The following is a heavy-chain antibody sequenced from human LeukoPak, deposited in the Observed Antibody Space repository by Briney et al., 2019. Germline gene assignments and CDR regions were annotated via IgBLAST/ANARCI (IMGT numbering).Heavy chain of an antibody. D-gene: IGHD2-2*02. CDR3: AKESCSSTSCYTFDY. V-gene: IGHV3-23*01. CDR1: GFTFSSYA. Sequence: GALRLSCAASGFTFSSYAMSWVRQAPGNGLERVSAISGSGGSTYYADSVKGRFTISRDNSKNTLYLQMNSLRAEDTAVYYCAKESCSSTSCYTFDYWGQGTLVTVSS. J-gene: IGHJ4*02. CDR2: ISGSGGST.